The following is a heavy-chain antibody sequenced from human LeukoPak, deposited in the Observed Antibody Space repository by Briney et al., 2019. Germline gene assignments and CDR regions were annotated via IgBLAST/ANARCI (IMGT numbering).Heavy chain of an antibody. CDR2: LSSDDRKN. J-gene: IGHJ5*02. CDR1: GFTFSRFV. V-gene: IGHV3-30*07. Sequence: GGSLRLSCAASGFTFSRFVMHWVRQAPGKGLEWVAVLSSDDRKNYYADSVRGRFTISRDNSKNTLYLQMNSLRAEDTAVYYCVVAAGTSRRTWFDPWGQGTLVTVSS. CDR3: VVAAGTSRRTWFDP. D-gene: IGHD6-13*01.